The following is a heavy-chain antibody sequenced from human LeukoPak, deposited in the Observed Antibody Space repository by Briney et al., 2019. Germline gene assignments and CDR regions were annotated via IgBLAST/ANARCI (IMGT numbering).Heavy chain of an antibody. V-gene: IGHV3-30*18. Sequence: PGGSLRLSCAASGLIFSNYGMHWVRQAAGKGLEWVAVISYDGSNKYYADSVKGRFTISRDNSKNTLYLQMSSLRAEDTAVYYCAKVRGYDLDGRDFDYWGQGTLVTVSS. J-gene: IGHJ4*02. CDR2: ISYDGSNK. CDR3: AKVRGYDLDGRDFDY. D-gene: IGHD5-12*01. CDR1: GLIFSNYG.